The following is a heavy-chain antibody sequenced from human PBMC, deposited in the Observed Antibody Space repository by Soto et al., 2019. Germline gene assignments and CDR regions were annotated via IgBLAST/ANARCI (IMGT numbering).Heavy chain of an antibody. CDR2: ISNGGGST. CDR1: GFSFDSYA. J-gene: IGHJ4*02. CDR3: AKDYVWGSYRPPFDY. Sequence: VQLSESGGGVVQPGGSLRLSCAASGFSFDSYAMSWVRQAPGKGLEWVSSISNGGGSTSYSDSVKGRFTISKDKSKNTLYLQMNSLRAEDTAVYYCAKDYVWGSYRPPFDYWGQGTLVTVSS. V-gene: IGHV3-23*01. D-gene: IGHD3-16*02.